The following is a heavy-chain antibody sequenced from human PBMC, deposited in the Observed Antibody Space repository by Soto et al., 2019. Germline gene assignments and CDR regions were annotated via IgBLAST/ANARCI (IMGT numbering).Heavy chain of an antibody. CDR1: GFTFSSYG. CDR3: ARDIESDTTYFPDY. Sequence: GGSLRLSCAASGFTFSSYGMHWVRQAPGKGLEWVAVIWYDGSNKYYADSVKGRFTISRDNSKNTLYLQMNSLRAEDTAVYYCARDIESDTTYFPDYWGQGTLVTVSS. V-gene: IGHV3-33*01. D-gene: IGHD1-1*01. J-gene: IGHJ4*02. CDR2: IWYDGSNK.